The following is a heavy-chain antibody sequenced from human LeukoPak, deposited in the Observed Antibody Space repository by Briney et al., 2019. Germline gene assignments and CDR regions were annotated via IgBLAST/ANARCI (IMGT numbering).Heavy chain of an antibody. CDR3: TRVDTAMSAFDP. Sequence: SETLSLTCAVSGGSFSDNYWTWIRQPPGKGLEWIGQINHSGTTNYNPPLKSRVTILVDTSKNQFSLKLSSVTAADTAVYYCTRVDTAMSAFDPWGQGTLVTVSS. CDR1: GGSFSDNY. CDR2: INHSGTT. D-gene: IGHD5-18*01. V-gene: IGHV4-34*01. J-gene: IGHJ5*02.